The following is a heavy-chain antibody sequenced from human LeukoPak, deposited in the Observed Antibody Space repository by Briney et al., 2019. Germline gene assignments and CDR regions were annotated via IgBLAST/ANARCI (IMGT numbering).Heavy chain of an antibody. CDR1: GGSFSYYY. CDR2: INDSGST. Sequence: KPSETLSLTCAVNGGSFSYYYRTWIRQPPGKGLEWLGEINDSGSTNYNPSLKSRVTISVDTSKNQFSLKLSSVTAADTAVYYCARPYYYDSRIDPWGQGTLVTVSS. J-gene: IGHJ5*02. V-gene: IGHV4-34*01. CDR3: ARPYYYDSRIDP. D-gene: IGHD3-22*01.